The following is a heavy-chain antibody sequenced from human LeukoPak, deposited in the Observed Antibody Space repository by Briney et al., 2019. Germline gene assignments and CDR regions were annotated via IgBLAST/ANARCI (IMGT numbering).Heavy chain of an antibody. V-gene: IGHV3-23*01. Sequence: GGSLRLSCAASGFTFTNYAMTWVRQAPGKGLEWVSVIARSGGYTYYADSVRGRFTISRDNSKNTLYLQMSSLRAEDTAVYYCAKLPAAGGDYVYMDSWGQGTLVTVSS. D-gene: IGHD3-16*01. J-gene: IGHJ4*02. CDR2: IARSGGYT. CDR1: GFTFTNYA. CDR3: AKLPAAGGDYVYMDS.